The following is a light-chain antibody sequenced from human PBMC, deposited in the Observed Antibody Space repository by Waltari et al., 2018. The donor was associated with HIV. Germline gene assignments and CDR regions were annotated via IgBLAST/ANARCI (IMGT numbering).Light chain of an antibody. CDR3: SSYSGRNRSVI. J-gene: IGLJ2*01. Sequence: QSVLTQPPSASGTPGQRVTSSCSGGSAKLGGPGVNWYHQLPGTAPKLLIYTHNQRPSGVSDRFSVSKSGNTASLTVSGRQAEDEGDYFCSSYSGRNRSVIFCGGTRVTVL. V-gene: IGLV1-44*01. CDR1: SAKLGGPG. CDR2: THN.